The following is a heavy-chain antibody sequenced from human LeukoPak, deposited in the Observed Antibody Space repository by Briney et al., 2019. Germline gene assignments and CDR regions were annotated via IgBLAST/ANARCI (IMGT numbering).Heavy chain of an antibody. CDR2: INTNTGNP. CDR1: GYTFTSYA. CDR3: ARVPTPYDSSGGDY. J-gene: IGHJ4*02. D-gene: IGHD3-22*01. Sequence: ASVKVSCKASGYTFTSYAMNWVRQAPGQGLEWMGWINTNTGNPTYAQGFTGRFVFSLDTSVSTAYLQISSLKAEDTAVYYCARVPTPYDSSGGDYWGQGTLVTVSS. V-gene: IGHV7-4-1*02.